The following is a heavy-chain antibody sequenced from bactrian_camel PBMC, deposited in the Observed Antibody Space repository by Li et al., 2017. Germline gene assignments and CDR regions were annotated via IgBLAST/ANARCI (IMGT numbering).Heavy chain of an antibody. CDR2: RGVST. D-gene: IGHD3*01. J-gene: IGHJ4*01. Sequence: VQLVESGGESVQVGGSLTLSCAVSGYTYSRLCIAWFRQAPGKEREGVAVRGVSTYVAVAVRDRFAVSEDNDENTLYLDMNSLKPEDTAMYYCAADSTGIDCYLGSWGQDYWGQGTQVTV. CDR3: AADSTGIDCYLGSWGQDY. CDR1: GYTYSRLC. V-gene: IGHV3S1*01.